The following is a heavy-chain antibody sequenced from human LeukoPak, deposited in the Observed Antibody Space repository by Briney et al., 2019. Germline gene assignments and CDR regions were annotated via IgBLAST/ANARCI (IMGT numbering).Heavy chain of an antibody. J-gene: IGHJ4*02. Sequence: AGGSLRLSCAASGFTFSNAWMSWVRQAPGKGLEWVGRIKSKTDGGTTDYAAPVKGRFTISTDDSKNTLYLQMSSLKSEDTAVYYCTTEGFTYGYHSLDSWGQGTPVTVSS. CDR2: IKSKTDGGTT. V-gene: IGHV3-15*01. CDR1: GFTFSNAW. CDR3: TTEGFTYGYHSLDS. D-gene: IGHD5-18*01.